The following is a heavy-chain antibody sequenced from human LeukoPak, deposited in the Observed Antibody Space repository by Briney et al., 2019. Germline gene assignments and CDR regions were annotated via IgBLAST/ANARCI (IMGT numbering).Heavy chain of an antibody. D-gene: IGHD3-22*01. V-gene: IGHV4-59*01. J-gene: IGHJ4*02. CDR2: IYYSGST. CDR1: GGSISSYY. Sequence: PSETPSLTCTVSGGSISSYYWSWIRQPPGKGLEWIGYIYYSGSTNYNPSLKSRVTISVDTSKNQFSLKLSSVTAADTAVYYCAGGSGYYYVEFDYWGQGTLVTVSS. CDR3: AGGSGYYYVEFDY.